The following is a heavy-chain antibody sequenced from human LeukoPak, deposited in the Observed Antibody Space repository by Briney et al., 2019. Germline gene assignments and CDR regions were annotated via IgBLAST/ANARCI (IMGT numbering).Heavy chain of an antibody. CDR1: GVMFPSYW. CDR3: ARGLAAAGLYFDY. V-gene: IGHV3-7*02. D-gene: IGHD6-13*01. J-gene: IGHJ4*02. Sequence: GGSLRLSCAASGVMFPSYWMTWVRQAPGKGLEWVANIKQDGSEKYYVDSVKGRFTISRDNARNSVYLQMNSLRAEDTAVYYCARGLAAAGLYFDYWGQGTLVTVSS. CDR2: IKQDGSEK.